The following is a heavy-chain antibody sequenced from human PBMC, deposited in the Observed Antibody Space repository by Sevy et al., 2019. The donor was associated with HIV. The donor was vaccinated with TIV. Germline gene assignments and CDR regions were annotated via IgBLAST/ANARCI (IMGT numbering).Heavy chain of an antibody. CDR2: IKSKTDGGTT. D-gene: IGHD3-22*01. V-gene: IGHV3-15*01. Sequence: GGSLRLACAGAGFTVSNTWMSWVRQAPGKGMEWIGRIKSKTDGGTTDYAAPMKGRFSISRDDSKNTLFLQMNSLKTEDTAVYYCTTQWFWGQGTLVTVSS. J-gene: IGHJ4*02. CDR1: GFTVSNTW. CDR3: TTQWF.